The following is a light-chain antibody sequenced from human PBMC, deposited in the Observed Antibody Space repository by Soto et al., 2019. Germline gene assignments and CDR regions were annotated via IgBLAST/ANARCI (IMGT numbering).Light chain of an antibody. CDR2: AAS. Sequence: DILLSQSPSTLSASVGDRVTITCRASQSISSWVAWYQQKPGKAPKLLIYAASSLQSGVPSRFSGSGSGTDFTLTISSLQPEDFATYYCQQSYSTRPWTFGQGTKVDIK. CDR3: QQSYSTRPWT. V-gene: IGKV1-39*01. J-gene: IGKJ1*01. CDR1: QSISSW.